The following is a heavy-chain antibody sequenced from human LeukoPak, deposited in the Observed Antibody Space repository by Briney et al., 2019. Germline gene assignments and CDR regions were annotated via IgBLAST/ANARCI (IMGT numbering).Heavy chain of an antibody. CDR3: ARYRPSESRRGVVTSLDY. V-gene: IGHV3-23*01. J-gene: IGHJ4*02. CDR2: ISGSGGST. Sequence: GGSLRLSCAASGFTFSSYAMSWVRQAPGKGLEWVSAISGSGGSTYYADSVKGRFTISRDNSKNTLYLQMNSLRAEDTAVYYCARYRPSESRRGVVTSLDYWGQGTLVTVSS. CDR1: GFTFSSYA. D-gene: IGHD4-23*01.